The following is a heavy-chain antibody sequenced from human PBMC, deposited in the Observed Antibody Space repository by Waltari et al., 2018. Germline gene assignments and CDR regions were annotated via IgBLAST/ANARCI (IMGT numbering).Heavy chain of an antibody. V-gene: IGHV3-74*01. J-gene: IGHJ6*02. Sequence: EVRLVESGGGLVQPGESLRLSCAASGFTFSRFWMHWVRQAPGKGLVWVERIDRDGTRERYADSVKGRFTIARDNAKNTLYLQMKGLRVEDTAVYYCAKVAPRTYRSPVPGRDYYYGMDVWGQGTTVTVFS. D-gene: IGHD6-13*01. CDR1: GFTFSRFW. CDR2: IDRDGTRE. CDR3: AKVAPRTYRSPVPGRDYYYGMDV.